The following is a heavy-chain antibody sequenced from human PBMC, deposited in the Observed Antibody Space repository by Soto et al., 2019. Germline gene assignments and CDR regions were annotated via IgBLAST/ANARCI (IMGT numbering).Heavy chain of an antibody. J-gene: IGHJ6*02. CDR1: GFTFSSYG. CDR2: IWYDGSNK. CDR3: ARKGEAGFGWFYYYGMDV. V-gene: IGHV3-33*01. D-gene: IGHD3-10*01. Sequence: QVQLVESGGGVVQPGRSLRLSCAASGFTFSSYGMHWVRQAPGKGLAWVAVIWYDGSNKYCADSVKGRFTISRDNSKNTLYLQMNSLRAEDTAVYYCARKGEAGFGWFYYYGMDVWGQGTTVTVSS.